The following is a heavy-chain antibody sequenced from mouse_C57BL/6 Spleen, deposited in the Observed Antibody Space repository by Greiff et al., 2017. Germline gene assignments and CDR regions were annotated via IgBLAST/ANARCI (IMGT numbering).Heavy chain of an antibody. CDR3: ATYGNYEAMDY. Sequence: QVQLKQPGAELVKPGASVKLSCKASGYTFTSYWMQWVKQRPGQGLEWIGEIDPSDSYTNYNQKFKGKATLTVDKSSSTAYMQLNSLTSEDSAVYYCATYGNYEAMDYWGQGTSVTVSS. CDR1: GYTFTSYW. V-gene: IGHV1-50*01. D-gene: IGHD2-1*01. J-gene: IGHJ4*01. CDR2: IDPSDSYT.